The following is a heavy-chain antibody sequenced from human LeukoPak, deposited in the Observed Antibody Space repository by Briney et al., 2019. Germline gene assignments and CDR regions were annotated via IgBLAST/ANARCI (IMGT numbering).Heavy chain of an antibody. CDR2: ISGSGGST. CDR3: AKDYYDILTGGMDV. V-gene: IGHV3-23*01. D-gene: IGHD3-9*01. CDR1: GFTFSSYA. J-gene: IGHJ6*04. Sequence: PGGSLRLSCAVSGFTFSSYAMSWVRQAPGKGLEWVSAISGSGGSTYYADSVKGRFTISRHNSKNTLYLQMNSLRAEDTAVYYCAKDYYDILTGGMDVWGKGTTVTVSS.